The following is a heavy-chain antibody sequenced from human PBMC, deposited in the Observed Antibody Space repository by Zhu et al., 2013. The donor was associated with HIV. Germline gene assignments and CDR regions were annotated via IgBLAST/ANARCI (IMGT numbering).Heavy chain of an antibody. J-gene: IGHJ4*02. Sequence: QVQLVQSGAEVKKPGASVKVSCKASGYTSSDYDITWVRQASGQGLEWMGWMNPDNGNTGYAQKFQGRITMTRKASITTAYMELSSLRSEDTAVYYCVRGEYYYGSGTPFDYWGQGTLVTVSS. D-gene: IGHD3-10*01. CDR3: VRGEYYYGSGTPFDY. V-gene: IGHV1-8*01. CDR1: GYTSSDYD. CDR2: MNPDNGNT.